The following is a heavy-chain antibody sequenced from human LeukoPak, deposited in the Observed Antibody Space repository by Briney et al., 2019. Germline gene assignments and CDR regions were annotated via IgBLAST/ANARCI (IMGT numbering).Heavy chain of an antibody. V-gene: IGHV4-30-2*01. Sequence: PSETLSLTCAVSGGSISSGGYSWSWIRQPPGKGLEWIGYIYHSGSTYYNPSLKSRVTISVDRSKNQFSLKLSSVTAADTAVYYCASYYYDSSGYIDYWGQGTLVTVSS. D-gene: IGHD3-22*01. CDR1: GGSISSGGYS. CDR3: ASYYYDSSGYIDY. J-gene: IGHJ4*02. CDR2: IYHSGST.